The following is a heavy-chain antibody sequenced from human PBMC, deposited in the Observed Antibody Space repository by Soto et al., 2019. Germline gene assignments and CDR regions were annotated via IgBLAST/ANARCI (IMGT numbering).Heavy chain of an antibody. Sequence: ASVKVSCKASGYTFTGYAMHWVRQAPGQRLEWMGWINAGNGNTKYSQKFQGRVTITRDTSASTAYMELSSLRSEDTAVYYCARDHSSSSWYGRFDPWGQGTLVTVSS. V-gene: IGHV1-3*01. CDR3: ARDHSSSSWYGRFDP. D-gene: IGHD6-6*01. CDR1: GYTFTGYA. CDR2: INAGNGNT. J-gene: IGHJ5*02.